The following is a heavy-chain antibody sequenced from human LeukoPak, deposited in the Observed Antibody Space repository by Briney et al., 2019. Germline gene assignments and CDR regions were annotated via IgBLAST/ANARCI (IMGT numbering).Heavy chain of an antibody. CDR2: INHSGST. CDR1: GFTFSSYE. V-gene: IGHV4-34*01. CDR3: ARLYGSGSYNWFDP. J-gene: IGHJ5*02. Sequence: PGGSLRLSCAVSGFTFSSYEMDWVRQPPGKGLEWIGEINHSGSTNYNPSLKSRVTISVDTSKNQFSLKLSSVTAADTAVYYCARLYGSGSYNWFDPWGQGPLVTVSS. D-gene: IGHD3-10*01.